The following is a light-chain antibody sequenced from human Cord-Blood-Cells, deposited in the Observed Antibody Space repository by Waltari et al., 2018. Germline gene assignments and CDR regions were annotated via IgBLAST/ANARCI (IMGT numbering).Light chain of an antibody. CDR1: SSDVGGYNY. CDR2: DVS. J-gene: IGLJ3*02. CDR3: SSYTSSSTWV. Sequence: QSALTQPASVSGSPGQSITISCTGTSSDVGGYNYVSWYQQHPGKAPTLMIYDVSKRPSGVSSRFSGSKSGNTASLTISGLQAEDEADYYCSSYTSSSTWVFGGGTKLTVL. V-gene: IGLV2-14*01.